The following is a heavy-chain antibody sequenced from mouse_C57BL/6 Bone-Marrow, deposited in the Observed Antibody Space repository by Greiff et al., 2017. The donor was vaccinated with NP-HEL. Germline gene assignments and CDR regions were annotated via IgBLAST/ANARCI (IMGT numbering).Heavy chain of an antibody. CDR2: INPSTGGT. D-gene: IGHD1-1*01. CDR3: ARESYYYGSSPDY. Sequence: VQLKQSGPELVKPGASVKISCKASGYSFTGYYMNWVKQSPEKSLEWIGEINPSTGGTTYNQKFKAKATLTVDKSSSTAYMQLKSLTSEDSAVYYCARESYYYGSSPDYWGQGTTLTVSS. J-gene: IGHJ2*01. CDR1: GYSFTGYY. V-gene: IGHV1-42*01.